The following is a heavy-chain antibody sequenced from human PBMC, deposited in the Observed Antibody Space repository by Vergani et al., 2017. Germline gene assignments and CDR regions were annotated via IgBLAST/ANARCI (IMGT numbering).Heavy chain of an antibody. D-gene: IGHD3-16*01. CDR3: AKHFRGWGIDN. V-gene: IGHV3-30*02. Sequence: QVQLVESGGGVVQRGGSLRLSCATSGFTLSNYDMQWMRHGPCKRREFGAFIQFDGSNQYYADSVKGRFTLSRDFSKNTLYLQRTSLRTDDTATYYCAKHFRGWGIDNWGQGTQVMVSS. CDR1: GFTLSNYD. CDR2: IQFDGSNQ. J-gene: IGHJ4*02.